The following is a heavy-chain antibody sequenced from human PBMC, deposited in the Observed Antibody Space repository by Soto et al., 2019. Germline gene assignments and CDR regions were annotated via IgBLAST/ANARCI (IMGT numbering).Heavy chain of an antibody. J-gene: IGHJ6*04. CDR2: ISWDGGST. CDR1: GFTFDDYA. Sequence: GGSLRLSCAASGFTFDDYAMHWVRQAPGKGLEWVSLISWDGGSTYYADSVKGRFTISRDNSKNSLYLQMNSLRAEDTALYYCAKGHCSSTSCYTGFNYYGMDVWGKGT. D-gene: IGHD2-2*02. CDR3: AKGHCSSTSCYTGFNYYGMDV. V-gene: IGHV3-43D*04.